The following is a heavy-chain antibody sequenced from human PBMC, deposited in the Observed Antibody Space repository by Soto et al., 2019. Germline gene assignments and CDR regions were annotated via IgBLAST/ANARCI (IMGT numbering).Heavy chain of an antibody. V-gene: IGHV3-13*01. CDR3: ARGGGTYYYGSGSYSILTKWFDP. D-gene: IGHD3-10*01. J-gene: IGHJ5*02. CDR1: GFTFSSYD. Sequence: GGSLRLSCAASGFTFSSYDMHWVRQATGKGLEWVSAIGTAGDTYYPGSVKGRFTISRENAKNSLYLQMNSLRAGDTAVYYCARGGGTYYYGSGSYSILTKWFDPWGQGTLVTVSS. CDR2: IGTAGDT.